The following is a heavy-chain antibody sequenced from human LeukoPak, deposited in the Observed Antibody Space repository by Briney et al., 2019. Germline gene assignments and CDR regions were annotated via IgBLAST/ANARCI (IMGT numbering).Heavy chain of an antibody. V-gene: IGHV1-69*04. J-gene: IGHJ4*02. CDR1: GGTFSSYA. Sequence: SVKVSCKASGGTFSSYAISWVRQAPGQGLEWMGRIIPILGIANYAQKFQGRVTITADKSTSTAYMELRSLRSDDAAVYYCARITDGYVGYFDYWGQGTLVTVSS. CDR3: ARITDGYVGYFDY. D-gene: IGHD5-18*01. CDR2: IIPILGIA.